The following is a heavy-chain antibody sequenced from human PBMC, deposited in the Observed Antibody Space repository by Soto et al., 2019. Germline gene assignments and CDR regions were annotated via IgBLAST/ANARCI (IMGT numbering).Heavy chain of an antibody. CDR3: ARILRPGAGYPDPWTTHGYDYGMDV. D-gene: IGHD3-9*01. V-gene: IGHV4-39*01. J-gene: IGHJ6*02. CDR2: IYYSGST. Sequence: SETLSLTCTVSGGSISSSSYYWGWIRQPPGKGLEWIGSIYYSGSTYYNPSLKSRVTISVDTSKNQFSLKLSSVTAADTAVYYCARILRPGAGYPDPWTTHGYDYGMDVWGQGTTVTVSS. CDR1: GGSISSSSYY.